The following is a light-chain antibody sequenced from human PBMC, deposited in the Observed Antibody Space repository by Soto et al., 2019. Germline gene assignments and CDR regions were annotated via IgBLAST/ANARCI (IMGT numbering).Light chain of an antibody. CDR2: AAS. CDR1: QSISSY. Sequence: DIQMTQSPSSLSASVGDRVTITCRASQSISSYLNWYQQKPGKAPKLLIYAASSLQSGVPSRFSGSGSGTHFTLTISSLQPEAFATYYCQQSYSTPQLTFGGGTKVEIK. J-gene: IGKJ4*01. V-gene: IGKV1-39*01. CDR3: QQSYSTPQLT.